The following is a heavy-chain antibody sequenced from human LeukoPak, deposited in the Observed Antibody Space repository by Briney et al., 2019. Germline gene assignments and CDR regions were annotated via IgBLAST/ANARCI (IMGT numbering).Heavy chain of an antibody. CDR3: ARGRRNLYCSSTSCYARDAFDI. Sequence: PSETLSLTCTVSGGSIISGGYYWSWIRQHPGKGLEWIGYIYYSGSTYYNPSLKSRVTISVDTSKNQFSLKLSSVTAADTAVYYCARGRRNLYCSSTSCYARDAFDIWGQGTMVTVSS. D-gene: IGHD2-2*01. J-gene: IGHJ3*02. CDR2: IYYSGST. V-gene: IGHV4-31*03. CDR1: GGSIISGGYY.